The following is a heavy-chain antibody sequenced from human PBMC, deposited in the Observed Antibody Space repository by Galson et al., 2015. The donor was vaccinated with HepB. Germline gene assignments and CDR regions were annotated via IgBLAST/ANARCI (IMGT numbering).Heavy chain of an antibody. CDR3: AKGAQPWSSSWGDY. J-gene: IGHJ4*02. CDR2: ISGGGGST. D-gene: IGHD6-6*01. Sequence: SLRLSCAASGFTFSSYAMSWVRQAPGKGLEWVSAISGGGGSTYYADSVKGRFTISRDNSKNTLYLQMNSLRAEDTAVYYCAKGAQPWSSSWGDYWGQGTLVTVSS. V-gene: IGHV3-23*01. CDR1: GFTFSSYA.